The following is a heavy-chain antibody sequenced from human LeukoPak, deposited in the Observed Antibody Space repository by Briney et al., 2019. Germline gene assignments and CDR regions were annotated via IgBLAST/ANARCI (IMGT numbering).Heavy chain of an antibody. CDR1: GFTVSSNY. J-gene: IGHJ6*03. CDR3: ASHIYYYSYMDV. CDR2: IYSGGST. V-gene: IGHV3-66*02. D-gene: IGHD2-21*01. Sequence: GGSLRLSCAASGFTVSSNYMSWVRQAPGKGLEWVSVIYSGGSTYYADSVKGRFTISRDNSKNTLYLQMNSLRAEDTAVYYCASHIYYYSYMDVWGKGTTVTVSS.